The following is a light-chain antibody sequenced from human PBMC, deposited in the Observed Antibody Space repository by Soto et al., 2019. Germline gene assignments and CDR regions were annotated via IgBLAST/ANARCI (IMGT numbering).Light chain of an antibody. CDR1: QSVSSSY. J-gene: IGKJ5*01. V-gene: IGKV3-20*01. Sequence: DIVLTQSPGTLSLSPGDRATLSCRASQSVSSSYLAWYQQKTGQAPRILIYGESSRATGIPDRFSGSGSGTDLNLTISRLEPEDFAVYYCQKYGSSTITFGQGTRLEIK. CDR3: QKYGSSTIT. CDR2: GES.